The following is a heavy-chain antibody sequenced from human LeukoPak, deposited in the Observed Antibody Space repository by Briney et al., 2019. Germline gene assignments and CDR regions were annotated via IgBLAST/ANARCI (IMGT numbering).Heavy chain of an antibody. D-gene: IGHD1-26*01. Sequence: PGGSLRLSCAVSGFTFSSYAMSWVRQAPGKGLEWVSAISGSGGSTYYADSVRGRFTISRDNSKNTLYLQMSSLRAEDTAVYYCAKGSQWEPLYWGQGTLVTVSS. CDR1: GFTFSSYA. J-gene: IGHJ4*02. V-gene: IGHV3-23*01. CDR3: AKGSQWEPLY. CDR2: ISGSGGST.